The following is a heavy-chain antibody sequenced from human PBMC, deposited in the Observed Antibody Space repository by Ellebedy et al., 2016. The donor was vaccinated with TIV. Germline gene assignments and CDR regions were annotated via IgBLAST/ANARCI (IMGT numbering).Heavy chain of an antibody. CDR3: AKDYTSGVITNIFDY. D-gene: IGHD3-22*01. CDR1: GFTFSSYA. Sequence: GGSLRLSXAASGFTFSSYAMSWVRQAPGKGLEWVSAISGSGGSTYYADSVKGRFTISRDNSKNTLYLQMNSLRAEDTAVYYCAKDYTSGVITNIFDYWGQGTLVTVSS. J-gene: IGHJ4*02. CDR2: ISGSGGST. V-gene: IGHV3-23*01.